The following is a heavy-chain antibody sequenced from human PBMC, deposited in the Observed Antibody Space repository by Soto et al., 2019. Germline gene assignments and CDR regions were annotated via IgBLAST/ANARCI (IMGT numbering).Heavy chain of an antibody. CDR2: IFYSGST. CDR3: ASLGSGCSGGSCYYYYYMDV. V-gene: IGHV4-59*01. J-gene: IGHJ6*03. Sequence: SETLSLTCTVSGGSISSFYWSWIRQPPGKGLEWIGYIFYSGSTNYNPSLKSRVTISVDTSKNQFSLKLSSVTAADTAVYYCASLGSGCSGGSCYYYYYMDVWGKGTTVTVSS. CDR1: GGSISSFY. D-gene: IGHD2-15*01.